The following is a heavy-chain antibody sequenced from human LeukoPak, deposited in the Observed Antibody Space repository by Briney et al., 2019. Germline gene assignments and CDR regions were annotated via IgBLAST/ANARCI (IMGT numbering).Heavy chain of an antibody. J-gene: IGHJ4*02. CDR3: ASVIGGNSSLYD. V-gene: IGHV4-31*03. Sequence: SENLSLTCTVSGGSISSGGYYWSWIRQHPGKGLEWIGYIYYSGSTYYNPSLKSRVTISVDTSKNQFSLKLSSVTAADTAVYYCASVIGGNSSLYDWGQGTLVTVSS. D-gene: IGHD4-23*01. CDR2: IYYSGST. CDR1: GGSISSGGYY.